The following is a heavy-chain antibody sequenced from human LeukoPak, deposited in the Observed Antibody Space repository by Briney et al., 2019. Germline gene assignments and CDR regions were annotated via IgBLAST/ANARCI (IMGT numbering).Heavy chain of an antibody. CDR1: GFTFSSYW. D-gene: IGHD6-13*01. CDR2: IKSGGYST. J-gene: IGHJ4*02. CDR3: ARGPYSSRVDY. Sequence: GGSLRLSCAASGFTFSSYWMHWVRQPPGKGLVWVSRIKSGGYSTPYADPVKGRFTISRDNAKNTLYLEMNSLRAEDTAVYYCARGPYSSRVDYWGQGTLVTVSS. V-gene: IGHV3-74*01.